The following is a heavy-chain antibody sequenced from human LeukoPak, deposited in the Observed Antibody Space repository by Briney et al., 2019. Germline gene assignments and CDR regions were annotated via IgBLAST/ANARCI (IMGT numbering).Heavy chain of an antibody. Sequence: AGGSLRLSCAASGFTFSSYTMNWVRQAPGKGLEWVSSISGSSRHKYYADSVKGRFTSSRDNAKNSLYLQMNSLRAEDTAVYYCARTANFAAGYYIDYWGQGTLVTVSS. V-gene: IGHV3-21*01. CDR1: GFTFSSYT. CDR3: ARTANFAAGYYIDY. CDR2: ISGSSRHK. J-gene: IGHJ4*02. D-gene: IGHD6-13*01.